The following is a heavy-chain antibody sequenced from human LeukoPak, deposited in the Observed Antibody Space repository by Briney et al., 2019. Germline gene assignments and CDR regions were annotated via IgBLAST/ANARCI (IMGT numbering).Heavy chain of an antibody. J-gene: IGHJ6*03. CDR3: AREAGGLAAAGYYYYYMDV. CDR1: GGSISSGGYS. CDR2: IYYSGST. Sequence: SETLSLTCAVSGGSISSGGYSWSWIRQPPGKGLEWIGYIYYSGSTYYNPSLKSRVTISVDTSKNQFSLQLNSATPEDTAVYYCAREAGGLAAAGYYYYYMDVWGKGTTVTVSS. D-gene: IGHD6-13*01. V-gene: IGHV4-30-4*07.